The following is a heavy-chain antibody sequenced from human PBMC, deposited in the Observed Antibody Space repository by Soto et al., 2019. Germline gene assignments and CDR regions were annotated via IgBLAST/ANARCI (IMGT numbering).Heavy chain of an antibody. D-gene: IGHD3-10*01. J-gene: IGHJ4*02. Sequence: GGSLRLSCAASGFRFSDHYMTWIRQAPGKGLEWVSKISGDGTTTYYADSVKGRFTVSRDNAENSVYLQMNSLRAEDTAVYYCASDPYYYASGFWGQGTLVTVSS. V-gene: IGHV3-11*01. CDR2: ISGDGTTT. CDR3: ASDPYYYASGF. CDR1: GFRFSDHY.